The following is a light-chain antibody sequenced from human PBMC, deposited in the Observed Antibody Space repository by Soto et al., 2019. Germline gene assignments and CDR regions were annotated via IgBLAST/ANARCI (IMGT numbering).Light chain of an antibody. V-gene: IGLV2-14*03. CDR3: SSYTTSSITP. J-gene: IGLJ1*01. CDR2: VVT. CDR1: SSDVGGYSY. Sequence: QSALTQPASVSGSPGQSITISCTGTSSDVGGYSYVSWYQHHPGKAPKLLIYVVTTRPSGVSVRFSGSKFGKTASLTFFGLQAEDEADYYCSSYTTSSITPFGTGTKVTVL.